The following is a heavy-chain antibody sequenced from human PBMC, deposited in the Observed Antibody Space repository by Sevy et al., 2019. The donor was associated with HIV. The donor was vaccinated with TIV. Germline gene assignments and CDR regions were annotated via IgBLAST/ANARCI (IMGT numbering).Heavy chain of an antibody. CDR2: ISSVGGDK. J-gene: IGHJ4*02. V-gene: IGHV3-30-3*01. Sequence: GGSLRLSCAASGLTFSSHAMHWVRQAPGKGLEWVALISSVGGDKFYADSVKGRFTVSRDNPKNTLYLQMNSLRPEDTAIDYCTRDAGYSIAWSPTDYWGQGTLVTVSS. CDR3: TRDAGYSIAWSPTDY. D-gene: IGHD6-19*01. CDR1: GLTFSSHA.